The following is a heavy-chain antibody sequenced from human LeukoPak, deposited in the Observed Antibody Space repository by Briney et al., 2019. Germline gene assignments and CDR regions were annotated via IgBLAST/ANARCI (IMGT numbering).Heavy chain of an antibody. J-gene: IGHJ4*02. Sequence: GGSLRLSCAASGFTFSKSWMSWLRQTPEKGLEWVANIKEDGSAKYYVDSVKGRFTISRDNAKNSLYLQMNSLRAEDTAVYYCAKDDEGYYWGQGVLVTVSS. D-gene: IGHD3-3*01. CDR3: AKDDEGYY. V-gene: IGHV3-7*04. CDR2: IKEDGSAK. CDR1: GFTFSKSW.